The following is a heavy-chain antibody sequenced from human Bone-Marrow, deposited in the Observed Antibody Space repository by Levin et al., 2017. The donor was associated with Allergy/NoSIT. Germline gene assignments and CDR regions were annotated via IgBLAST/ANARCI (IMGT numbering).Heavy chain of an antibody. D-gene: IGHD2-8*01. CDR1: GFTFSDHF. Sequence: PGGSLRLSCAASGFTFSDHFMSWIRQAPGKGLEWISYISSTSGTKYYAESVEGRFTISRDNAKNSLYLQMDSLRAEDTAVYYCTRDPHGKYAIDLWGHGTTVTVSS. J-gene: IGHJ6*02. CDR2: ISSTSGTK. V-gene: IGHV3-11*01. CDR3: TRDPHGKYAIDL.